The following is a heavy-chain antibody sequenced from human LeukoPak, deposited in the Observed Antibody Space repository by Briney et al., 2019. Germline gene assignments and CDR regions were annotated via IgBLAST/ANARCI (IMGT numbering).Heavy chain of an antibody. CDR1: GFTVSSNY. Sequence: GGSLRLSCAASGFTVSSNYMSWVRQAPGKGLEWVSVIYSGGSTYYADSVKGRFTISRDNSKNTLYLQMNSLRAEDTAVYCCARDVKDSSGYYYRWTGDWGQGTLVTVSS. J-gene: IGHJ4*02. D-gene: IGHD3-22*01. V-gene: IGHV3-66*02. CDR3: ARDVKDSSGYYYRWTGD. CDR2: IYSGGST.